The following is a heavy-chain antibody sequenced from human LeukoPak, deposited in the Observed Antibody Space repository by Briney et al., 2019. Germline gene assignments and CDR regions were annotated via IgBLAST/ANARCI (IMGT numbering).Heavy chain of an antibody. J-gene: IGHJ4*02. D-gene: IGHD3-10*01. CDR1: GFTFSNNW. CDR2: IKQDGSKR. CDR3: ARGITMAN. Sequence: PGGSLRLSCAASGFTFSNNWMTWVRQAPGKGLEWVANIKQDGSKRDYVDSVKGRFTISRDDAKNPLYLQMNSLRAEDTAVYYCARGITMANWGQGTLVTVSS. V-gene: IGHV3-7*04.